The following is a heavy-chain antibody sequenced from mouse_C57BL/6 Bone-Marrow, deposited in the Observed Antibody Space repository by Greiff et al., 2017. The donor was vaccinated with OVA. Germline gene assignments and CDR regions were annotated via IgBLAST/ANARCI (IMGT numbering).Heavy chain of an antibody. Sequence: VKLVESGPELVKPGASVKLSCKASGYTFTSYDINWVKQRPGQGLEWIGWIYPRDGSTKYNEKFKGKATLTVDTSSSTAYMELHSLTSEDSAVYFCARWYYGSSYYFDYWGQGTTLTVSS. CDR1: GYTFTSYD. CDR2: IYPRDGST. J-gene: IGHJ2*01. D-gene: IGHD1-1*01. V-gene: IGHV1-85*01. CDR3: ARWYYGSSYYFDY.